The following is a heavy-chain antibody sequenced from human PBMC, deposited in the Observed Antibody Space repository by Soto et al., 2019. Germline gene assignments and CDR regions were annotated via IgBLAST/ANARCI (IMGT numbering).Heavy chain of an antibody. Sequence: PAETLSLTCTVSRGSISSYYWSWIRQPPGKGLEWIGYIYYSGSTNYNHSLKSRVNILVDTSKNQSYLKTSSVTAADTAVYYCASLGYTSGWSPYYFDYWGQGTLVTVS. V-gene: IGHV4-59*01. CDR1: RGSISSYY. CDR2: IYYSGST. J-gene: IGHJ4*02. D-gene: IGHD6-19*01. CDR3: ASLGYTSGWSPYYFDY.